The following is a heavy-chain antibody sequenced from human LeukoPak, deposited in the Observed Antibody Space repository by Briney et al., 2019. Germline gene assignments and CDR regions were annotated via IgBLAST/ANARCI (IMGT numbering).Heavy chain of an antibody. Sequence: QPGGSLRLSCAAFGFSFNNYAMSWVRQAPGKGLEWVSAISGSGDNTYYADSVKGRSTISRDISKNRLYLQMNSLRAEDTAIYYCAKDRGVTPIPFDYWGQGTLVTVSS. CDR1: GFSFNNYA. J-gene: IGHJ4*02. CDR3: AKDRGVTPIPFDY. CDR2: ISGSGDNT. D-gene: IGHD2-21*02. V-gene: IGHV3-23*01.